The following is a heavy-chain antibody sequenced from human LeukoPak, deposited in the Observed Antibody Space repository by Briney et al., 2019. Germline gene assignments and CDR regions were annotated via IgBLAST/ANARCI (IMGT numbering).Heavy chain of an antibody. CDR1: GGSFSGYY. Sequence: PSETLSLTCAVYGGSFSGYYWSWIRQPPGKGLEWLGEINHSGSTNYNPSLKSRVTISVDTSKNQFSLKLSSVTAADTAVYYCARADSSSWYHSPYYYYGMDVWGQGTTVIVSS. V-gene: IGHV4-34*01. CDR3: ARADSSSWYHSPYYYYGMDV. D-gene: IGHD6-13*01. J-gene: IGHJ6*02. CDR2: INHSGST.